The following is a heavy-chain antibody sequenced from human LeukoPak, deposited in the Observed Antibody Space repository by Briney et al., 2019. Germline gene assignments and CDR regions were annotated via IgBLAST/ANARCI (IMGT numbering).Heavy chain of an antibody. D-gene: IGHD1-7*01. CDR2: IRYDGSNK. CDR1: GFTFSSYG. J-gene: IGHJ5*02. CDR3: AKARSITGTRSPNWFDP. V-gene: IGHV3-30*02. Sequence: PGGSLRLSCAASGFTFSSYGMHWVRRAPGKGLEWVAFIRYDGSNKYYADSVEGRFTISRDNSKNTLYLQMNSLRAEDTAVYYCAKARSITGTRSPNWFDPWGQGTLVTVSS.